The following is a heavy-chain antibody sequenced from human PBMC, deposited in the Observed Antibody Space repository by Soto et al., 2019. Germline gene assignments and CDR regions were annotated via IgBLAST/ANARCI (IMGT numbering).Heavy chain of an antibody. CDR3: ARVGGPRVALDY. CDR1: GGSISSSNW. J-gene: IGHJ4*02. CDR2: IYHDGST. D-gene: IGHD2-15*01. V-gene: IGHV4-4*02. Sequence: QVQLQESGPGLVKPSGTLSLTCAVSGGSISSSNWWTWVRQPPGEGLHWIGEIYHDGSTSSNSSLKSRVTISVDKSKNQFSLNLTSVTAADTAVYYCARVGGPRVALDYWGQGTLVTVSS.